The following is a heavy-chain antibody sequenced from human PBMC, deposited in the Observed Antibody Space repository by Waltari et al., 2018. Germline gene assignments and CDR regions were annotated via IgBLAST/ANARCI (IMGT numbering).Heavy chain of an antibody. J-gene: IGHJ4*02. Sequence: QVQLQESGPGLVKPSETLSLTCTVSGYSISSGYYWGWIRQPPGKGLEWIGSIYHSGSTYYNPSLKGRVTISVDTSKNQFSLKLSSVTAADTAVYYCARDPQADFWSGYSSYWGQGTLVTVSS. V-gene: IGHV4-38-2*02. CDR2: IYHSGST. CDR1: GYSISSGYY. CDR3: ARDPQADFWSGYSSY. D-gene: IGHD3-3*01.